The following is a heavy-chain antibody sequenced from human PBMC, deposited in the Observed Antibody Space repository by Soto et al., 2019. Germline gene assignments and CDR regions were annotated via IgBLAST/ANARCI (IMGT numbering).Heavy chain of an antibody. D-gene: IGHD3-3*01. V-gene: IGHV4-34*01. CDR2: INHSGST. Sequence: PSETLSLTCAVYGGSFSGYYWSWIRQPPGKGLEWIGEINHSGSTNYNPSLKSRVTISVDTSKNQFSLKLSSVTAADTAVYYCARGLTYYDFWSGYNRHYYYGMDGWGQGATVTVSS. CDR1: GGSFSGYY. CDR3: ARGLTYYDFWSGYNRHYYYGMDG. J-gene: IGHJ6*02.